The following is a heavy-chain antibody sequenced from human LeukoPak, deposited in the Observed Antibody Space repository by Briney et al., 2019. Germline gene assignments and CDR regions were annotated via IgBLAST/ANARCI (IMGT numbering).Heavy chain of an antibody. CDR2: IWPSGST. Sequence: SETLSLTCSVSGGSISSGPYFWSWIRQSPGQGLEWIGYIWPSGSTNYNPSLSGRVAISLDKSRNHFTLMVTAVTAADTAFYYCGRRGPEHLPTYLHHWAREILVPFPS. D-gene: IGHD1-26*01. CDR3: GRRGPEHLPTYLHH. V-gene: IGHV4-30-2*06. J-gene: IGHJ1*01. CDR1: GGSISSGPYF.